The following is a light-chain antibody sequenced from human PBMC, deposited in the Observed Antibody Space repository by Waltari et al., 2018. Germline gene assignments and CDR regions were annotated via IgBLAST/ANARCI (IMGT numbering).Light chain of an antibody. J-gene: IGKJ1*01. CDR3: QQYYTVSRT. Sequence: EIVMTQSPGTLSVSPGERATLACRASQTIGTKLAWYQQKPGQAPRLLIYGASTRATGIPVRFSGSGSGTEFTLTISSLQSEDFAVYYCQQYYTVSRTFGQGTRVEIK. CDR1: QTIGTK. CDR2: GAS. V-gene: IGKV3-15*01.